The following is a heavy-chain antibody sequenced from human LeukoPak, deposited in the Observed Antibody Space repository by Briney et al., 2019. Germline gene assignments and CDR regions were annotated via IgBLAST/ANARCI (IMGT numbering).Heavy chain of an antibody. CDR1: GFSLSTSGVA. V-gene: IGHV2-5*02. Sequence: SGPTLVNPTQTLTLTCIFSGFSLSTSGVAVGWIRQPPGKALEWLALIYWADTERYSPSLKTRLSISKDTSKNQVVLKMTNMDPVDTATYYCAHKHLIAAGDGFDVWGQGTMVTVSS. CDR2: IYWADTE. D-gene: IGHD6-13*01. J-gene: IGHJ3*01. CDR3: AHKHLIAAGDGFDV.